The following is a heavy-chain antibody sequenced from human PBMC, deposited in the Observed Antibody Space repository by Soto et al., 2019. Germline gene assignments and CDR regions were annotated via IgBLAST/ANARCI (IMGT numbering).Heavy chain of an antibody. CDR1: GFTFSSYW. D-gene: IGHD3-3*01. J-gene: IGHJ4*01. Sequence: GGSLRLSCAASGFTFSSYWMSWVRQAPGKGLEWVANIKQDGSEKYYVDSVKGRFTISRDNAKNSLYLQMNSLRAEDTAVYYCAPELRFLEWPPYYFDYWGHGTLVTVSS. CDR2: IKQDGSEK. V-gene: IGHV3-7*03. CDR3: APELRFLEWPPYYFDY.